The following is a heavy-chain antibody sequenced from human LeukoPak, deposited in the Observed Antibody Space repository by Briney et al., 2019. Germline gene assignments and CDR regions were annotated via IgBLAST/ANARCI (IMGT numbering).Heavy chain of an antibody. CDR1: GFTFSSYW. Sequence: GGSLRLSCAASGFTFSSYWRDWVRQAPGKGLVWVSRINSGGRSTSYADSVKGRFTISRDNAKNTLYLQMNSLRAEDTAVYYCARAGYYYDSSGYYSTPLFDYWGQGTLVTVSS. CDR3: ARAGYYYDSSGYYSTPLFDY. D-gene: IGHD3-22*01. V-gene: IGHV3-74*01. J-gene: IGHJ4*02. CDR2: INSGGRST.